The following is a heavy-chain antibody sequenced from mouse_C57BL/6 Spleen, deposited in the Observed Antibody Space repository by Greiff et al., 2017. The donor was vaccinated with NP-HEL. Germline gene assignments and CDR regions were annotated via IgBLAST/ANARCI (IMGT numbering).Heavy chain of an antibody. CDR2: IDPSDSYT. CDR3: AREKALLLRYFDY. J-gene: IGHJ2*01. CDR1: GYTFTSYW. D-gene: IGHD1-1*01. Sequence: QVQLQQPGAELVMPGASVKLSCKASGYTFTSYWMHWVKQRPGQGLEWIGEIDPSDSYTNYNQKFKGKATLTVDKSSSTAYMQLSSLTSEDSAVYYCAREKALLLRYFDYWGQGTTLTVSS. V-gene: IGHV1-69*01.